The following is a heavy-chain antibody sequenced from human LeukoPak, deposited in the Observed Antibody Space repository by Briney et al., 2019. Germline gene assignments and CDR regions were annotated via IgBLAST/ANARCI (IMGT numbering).Heavy chain of an antibody. J-gene: IGHJ4*02. CDR2: ISTSDSRSYM. Sequence: GGSLRLSCAASGFTFSRYSMNWVRQAPGKGLEWVSSISTSDSRSYMYYADSVKGRSTISRDNAKNSLFLQMNSLRTEDTAVYYCAGSTSCYDYWGQGTLVTVSS. CDR3: AGSTSCYDY. CDR1: GFTFSRYS. V-gene: IGHV3-21*01. D-gene: IGHD2-2*01.